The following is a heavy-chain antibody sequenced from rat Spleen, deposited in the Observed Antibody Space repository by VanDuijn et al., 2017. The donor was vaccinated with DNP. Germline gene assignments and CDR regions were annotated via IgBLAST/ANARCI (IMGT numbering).Heavy chain of an antibody. J-gene: IGHJ3*01. CDR1: GFTFSAYY. V-gene: IGHV5-22*01. D-gene: IGHD1-10*01. CDR2: IIYDGGST. Sequence: EVQLVESGGGLVQPGRSLKLSCAASGFTFSAYYMAWVRQAPAKGLEWVATIIYDGGSTYYRDSVKGRFTISRDNAKSTLYLQMNSLRSEDMATYYCARPIYNNHGGFAYWGQGTLVTVSS. CDR3: ARPIYNNHGGFAY.